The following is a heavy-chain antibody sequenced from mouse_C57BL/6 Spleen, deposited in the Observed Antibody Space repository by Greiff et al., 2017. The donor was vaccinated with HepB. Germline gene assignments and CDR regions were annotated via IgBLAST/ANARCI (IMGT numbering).Heavy chain of an antibody. J-gene: IGHJ2*01. Sequence: EVKLMESGGGLVKPGGSLKLSCAASGFTFSSYAMSWVRQTPEKRLEWFATISDGGSYTYYPDNVKDRFTTSRDNAKNNLYLQMSHLKSEDTAMYYCARCLTGNGYLDYWGQGTTLTVSS. D-gene: IGHD4-1*01. V-gene: IGHV5-4*03. CDR2: ISDGGSYT. CDR3: ARCLTGNGYLDY. CDR1: GFTFSSYA.